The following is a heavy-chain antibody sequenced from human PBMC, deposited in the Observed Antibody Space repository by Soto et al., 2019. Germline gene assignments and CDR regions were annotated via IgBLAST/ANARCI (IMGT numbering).Heavy chain of an antibody. CDR2: IDPSDSYT. V-gene: IGHV5-10-1*01. J-gene: IGHJ6*02. D-gene: IGHD5-12*01. CDR1: GYSFTSYL. CDR3: ARLAMATRRGYYGMDV. Sequence: PGESLKISCKGSGYSFTSYLITWVRQMPGRGLEWMGRIDPSDSYTNYSPSFQGHVTISADKSISTAYLQWSSLKASDTAMYYCARLAMATRRGYYGMDVWGQGTTVTVSS.